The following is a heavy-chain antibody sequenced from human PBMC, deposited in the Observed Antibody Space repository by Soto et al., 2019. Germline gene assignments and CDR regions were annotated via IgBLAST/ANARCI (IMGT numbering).Heavy chain of an antibody. CDR2: IFPKFGAT. V-gene: IGHV1-69*13. Sequence: ASLKVSCKASGDTDTNYVISWVRQAPGQGLEWMGGIFPKFGATYSAQKLQDRLTITADESTSTVYMQLSSLRLDDTAVYYCEAEMTFGKLSVVWGQGTTVTVSS. CDR1: GDTDTNYV. CDR3: EAEMTFGKLSVV. D-gene: IGHD3-16*02. J-gene: IGHJ6*02.